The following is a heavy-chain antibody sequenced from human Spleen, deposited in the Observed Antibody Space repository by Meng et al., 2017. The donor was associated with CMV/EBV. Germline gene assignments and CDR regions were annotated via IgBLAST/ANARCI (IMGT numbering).Heavy chain of an antibody. CDR3: ARVNPTVVVAVNRNYYYAMDV. CDR2: IWYDGSNK. V-gene: IGHV3-33*08. Sequence: GESLKISCSTSGFTFSHFAMHWVRQAPGKGLEWVAVIWYDGSNKYYADSVKGRFTISRDNSKNTLYLQMNSLRAEDTAVYYCARVNPTVVVAVNRNYYYAMDVWGQGTTVTVSS. D-gene: IGHD2-15*01. CDR1: GFTFSHFA. J-gene: IGHJ6*02.